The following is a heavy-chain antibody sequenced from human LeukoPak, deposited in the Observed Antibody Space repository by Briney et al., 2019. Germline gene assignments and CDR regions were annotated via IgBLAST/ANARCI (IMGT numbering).Heavy chain of an antibody. V-gene: IGHV1-2*02. CDR2: INPNSGGT. CDR3: AREPIAHIAVAGTIDY. Sequence: GASVKVSCKASGYTFTGYYMHWVRQVPGQGLEWMGWINPNSGGTNYAQKFQGRVTMTRDTSISTAYMELSRLRSDDTAVYYCAREPIAHIAVAGTIDYWGQGTLVTVSS. D-gene: IGHD6-19*01. J-gene: IGHJ4*02. CDR1: GYTFTGYY.